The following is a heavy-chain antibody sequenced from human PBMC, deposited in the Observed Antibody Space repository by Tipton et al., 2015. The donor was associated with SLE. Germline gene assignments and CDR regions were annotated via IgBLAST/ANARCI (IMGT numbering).Heavy chain of an antibody. J-gene: IGHJ4*02. CDR2: ISGRGSSR. CDR1: GFTFSNYA. D-gene: IGHD6-25*01. CDR3: ARGSEVRGFRY. V-gene: IGHV3-23*01. Sequence: SLRLSCAASGFTFSNYAMNWVRQAPGKGLEWVSVISGRGSSRNYADSVKGRFTISRDNSKNTLYLQMNSLRNEDTAVYYCARGSEVRGFRYWGQGPLVAVSS.